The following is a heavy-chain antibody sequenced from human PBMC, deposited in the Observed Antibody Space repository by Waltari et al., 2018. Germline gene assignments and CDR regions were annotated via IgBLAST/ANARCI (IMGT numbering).Heavy chain of an antibody. CDR1: GFSSITYG. V-gene: IGHV3-30*02. Sequence: QVPLVESGGGVVQPGGSVRLSCAASGFSSITYGIHWVRQAPGKGLEWVAFIRYDGSNKYYGDSVKGRFTISRDNSKNTLYLQMNSLRAEDTAVYYCAKALYSSGWYEGVDYWGQGTLVTVSS. J-gene: IGHJ4*02. CDR2: IRYDGSNK. CDR3: AKALYSSGWYEGVDY. D-gene: IGHD6-19*01.